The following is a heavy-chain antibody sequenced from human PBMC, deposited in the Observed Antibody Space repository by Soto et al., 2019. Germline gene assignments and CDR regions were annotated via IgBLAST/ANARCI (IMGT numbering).Heavy chain of an antibody. CDR1: GGSIGSSSYY. CDR2: IYYSGST. V-gene: IGHV4-39*01. Sequence: SDTLSLTCTVSGGSIGSSSYYWGGIRQPPGKGLEWIGSIYYSGSTYYNPSLKSRVTISVDTSKNQFSLKLSSVTAADTAVYYRARTLLWFGELARGYYYGMDVWGQGTTVTVSS. D-gene: IGHD3-10*01. J-gene: IGHJ6*02. CDR3: ARTLLWFGELARGYYYGMDV.